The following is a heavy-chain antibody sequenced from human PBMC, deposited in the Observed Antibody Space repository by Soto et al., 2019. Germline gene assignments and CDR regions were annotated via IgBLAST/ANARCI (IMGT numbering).Heavy chain of an antibody. V-gene: IGHV4-59*01. J-gene: IGHJ4*02. Sequence: PSETLSLTCTVSGGSTSSYYWSWIRQPPGKGLEWIGYIYYSGSTNYNPSLKSRVTISVDTSKNQFSLKLSSVTAADTAVYYCARTLYSYGPRFDYWGQGTLVTVSS. D-gene: IGHD5-18*01. CDR1: GGSTSSYY. CDR2: IYYSGST. CDR3: ARTLYSYGPRFDY.